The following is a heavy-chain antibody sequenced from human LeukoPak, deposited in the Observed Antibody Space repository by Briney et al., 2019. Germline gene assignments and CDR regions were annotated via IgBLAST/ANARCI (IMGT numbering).Heavy chain of an antibody. CDR2: INHSGST. V-gene: IGHV4-34*01. CDR3: AKGLRYFDWLSPFDI. Sequence: SETLSLTCAVSGGSFSGYYWSWVRQPPGEGLEWIGEINHSGSTNYNPSLKSRVTISVDTSKNQFSLKLSSVTAADTAVYYCAKGLRYFDWLSPFDIWGQGTMVTVSS. D-gene: IGHD3-9*01. J-gene: IGHJ3*02. CDR1: GGSFSGYY.